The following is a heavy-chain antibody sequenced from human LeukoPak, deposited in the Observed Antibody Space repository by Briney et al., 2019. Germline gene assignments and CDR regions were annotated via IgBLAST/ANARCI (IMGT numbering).Heavy chain of an antibody. Sequence: PGGSLRLSCAASGFTFSSYSMNWVRQATGKGLEWASYISSSGSTMYYTDSVKGRFTISRDNAKDSLYLQMNSLRAEDTAVYYCARDPGSGYEEHFDYWGQGTLVTVSS. CDR3: ARDPGSGYEEHFDY. D-gene: IGHD5-12*01. CDR1: GFTFSSYS. J-gene: IGHJ4*02. V-gene: IGHV3-48*04. CDR2: ISSSGSTM.